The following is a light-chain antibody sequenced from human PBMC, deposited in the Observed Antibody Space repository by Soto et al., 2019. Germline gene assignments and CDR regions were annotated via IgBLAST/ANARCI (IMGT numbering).Light chain of an antibody. J-gene: IGKJ1*01. CDR2: HAS. V-gene: IGKV3-20*01. Sequence: EIVLTQSPGTLSLSPGERATLSCRASQSVNIFLAWFQQKPGQAPRLLIFHASNRATGVPDRFSGSGSGTDFTLTITRLEAEGSAGYYWHHFVGPPWAFGQGNQGGDQT. CDR1: QSVNIF. CDR3: HHFVGPPWA.